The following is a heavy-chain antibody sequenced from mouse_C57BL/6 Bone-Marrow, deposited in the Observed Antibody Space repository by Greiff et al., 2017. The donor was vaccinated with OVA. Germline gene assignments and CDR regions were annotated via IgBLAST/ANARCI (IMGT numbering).Heavy chain of an antibody. V-gene: IGHV1-81*01. CDR2: IYPSSGNT. D-gene: IGHD6-2*01. CDR3: AREGTLVSWFAY. Sequence: QVQLQQPGAELVRPGASVKLSCKASGYTFTSYGIRWVKQRPGQGLEWIGEIYPSSGNTNYNEKFKGKATLNVDKSSRTAYMELSSLPSEASAVYICAREGTLVSWFAYWGQATLVTVSA. J-gene: IGHJ3*01. CDR1: GYTFTSYG.